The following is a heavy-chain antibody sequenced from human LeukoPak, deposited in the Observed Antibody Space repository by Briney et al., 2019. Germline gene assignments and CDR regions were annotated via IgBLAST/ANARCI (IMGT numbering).Heavy chain of an antibody. D-gene: IGHD3-3*01. V-gene: IGHV1-24*01. CDR2: DDPDSAEK. J-gene: IGHJ4*02. CDR3: ATGQTPPVLVDTLHF. CDR1: EYTVTEFS. Sequence: ASVKVSCKVFEYTVTEFSIHWVRLAPGKGLTWMGGDDPDSAEKDFARKFQGRVYMTEDTSTNTAYMELASLTSEDTAVYYCATGQTPPVLVDTLHFWGQGTLVSVSS.